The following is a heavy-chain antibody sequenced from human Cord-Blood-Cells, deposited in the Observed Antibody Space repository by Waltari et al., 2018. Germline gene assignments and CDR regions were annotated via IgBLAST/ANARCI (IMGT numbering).Heavy chain of an antibody. Sequence: QVQLQESGPGLVKPSETLSLTCTVSGYSISSGYYWGWIRQPPGKGLEWIGSIYHRGSTYYNPSLKSRVTISVDTSKNQFSLKLSSVTAADTAVYYCARAASVYDFWSGYYDYWGQGTLVTVSS. V-gene: IGHV4-38-2*02. CDR2: IYHRGST. D-gene: IGHD3-3*01. J-gene: IGHJ4*02. CDR3: ARAASVYDFWSGYYDY. CDR1: GYSISSGYY.